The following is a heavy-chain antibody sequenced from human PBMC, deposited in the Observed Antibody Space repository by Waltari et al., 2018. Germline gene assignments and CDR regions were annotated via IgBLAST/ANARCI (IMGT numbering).Heavy chain of an antibody. D-gene: IGHD3-3*01. V-gene: IGHV4-59*01. CDR1: GGYISSYY. J-gene: IGHJ6*02. CDR3: ARPLLARFFGGVTGGGMDV. Sequence: QVQLQESGPGLVKPSATLSLTCTVSGGYISSYYWSWIRQPPGQGLEWIGYIYYSGSTTYNPSLQSRVTISVDPANNQFSLKLSSVTAADTAVNYGARPLLARFFGGVTGGGMDVWGQGTTVTASS. CDR2: IYYSGST.